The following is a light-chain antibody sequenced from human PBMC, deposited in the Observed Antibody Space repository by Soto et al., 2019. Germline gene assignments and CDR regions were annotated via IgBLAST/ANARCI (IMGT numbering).Light chain of an antibody. V-gene: IGKV1-5*03. Sequence: DIEMTQSPSTLSASVGETVTITCRASQSVSFCLAWYHQKPGKAPKVLIYNASTLESGVPSRFSGSGSGTELTPITIGLQPYDVATDYCRHYQSYLWTFGEGTKVDIK. CDR2: NAS. CDR1: QSVSFC. CDR3: RHYQSYLWT. J-gene: IGKJ1*01.